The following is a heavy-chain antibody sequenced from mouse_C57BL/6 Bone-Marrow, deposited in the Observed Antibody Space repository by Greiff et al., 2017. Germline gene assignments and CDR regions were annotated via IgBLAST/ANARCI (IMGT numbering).Heavy chain of an antibody. CDR3: AKQGDYDGPPYYYAMDY. V-gene: IGHV2-9*01. CDR2: IWGGGST. CDR1: GFSLTSYG. D-gene: IGHD2-4*01. J-gene: IGHJ4*01. Sequence: VQVVESGPGLVAPSQRLSITCTVSGFSLTSYGVDWVRQPPGKGLEWLGVIWGGGSTNYNSALMSRLSISKDNSKSQVFLKMNSLQTDDTAMYYCAKQGDYDGPPYYYAMDYWGQGTSVTVSS.